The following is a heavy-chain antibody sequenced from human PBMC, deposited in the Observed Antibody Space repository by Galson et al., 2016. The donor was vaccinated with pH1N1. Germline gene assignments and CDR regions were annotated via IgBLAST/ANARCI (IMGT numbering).Heavy chain of an antibody. Sequence: SLRLSCAASGFTLSSYWMSWVRQAPGKGLEWVANMNQDGNMKYDVDSVKGRFIIYSDYSKNSLYLQMNSLRAEDTAMYYCVRALGRAEAHWGQGTLVTVSS. CDR2: MNQDGNMK. J-gene: IGHJ4*02. D-gene: IGHD1-26*01. CDR1: GFTLSSYW. CDR3: VRALGRAEAH. V-gene: IGHV3-7*01.